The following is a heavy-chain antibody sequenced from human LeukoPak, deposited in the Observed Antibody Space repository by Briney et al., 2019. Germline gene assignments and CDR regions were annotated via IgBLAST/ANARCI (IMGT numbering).Heavy chain of an antibody. CDR2: IDTSGNT. Sequence: SETLSLTCTVSGGSISSYYWSWIRQPAGKGLEWIGRIDTSGNTNYKPSLKSRVTMSVDTSKNQFSLKLNSVTAADTVVYYCARVSSSWYQDWYFDLWGRGTLVTVSS. CDR3: ARVSSSWYQDWYFDL. V-gene: IGHV4-4*07. CDR1: GGSISSYY. D-gene: IGHD6-13*01. J-gene: IGHJ2*01.